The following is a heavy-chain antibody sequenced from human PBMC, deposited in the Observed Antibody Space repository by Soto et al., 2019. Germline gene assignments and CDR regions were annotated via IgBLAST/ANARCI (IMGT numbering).Heavy chain of an antibody. V-gene: IGHV4-59*08. CDR3: ARRVWSTYYYYMDV. Sequence: ASETLSLTCTVSGGSISSYYWSWIRQPPGKGLEWIGYIYYSGSTNYNPSLKSRVTISVDTSKNQFSLKLSSVTAADTAVYYCARRVWSTYYYYMDVWGKGTTVTVSS. CDR2: IYYSGST. J-gene: IGHJ6*03. CDR1: GGSISSYY. D-gene: IGHD2-8*02.